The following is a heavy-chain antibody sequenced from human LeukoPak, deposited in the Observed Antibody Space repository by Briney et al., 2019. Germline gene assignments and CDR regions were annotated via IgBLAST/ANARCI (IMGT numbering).Heavy chain of an antibody. CDR1: GYTFTGYY. V-gene: IGHV1-2*02. CDR3: ARVRPYCSGGSCQKLFDY. CDR2: INPNSGGT. Sequence: ASVKVSCKASGYTFTGYYMHWVRQAPGQGLEWMGWINPNSGGTNYAQKLQGRVTMTTDTSTSTAYMELRSLRSDDTAVYYCARVRPYCSGGSCQKLFDYWGQGTLVTVSS. J-gene: IGHJ4*02. D-gene: IGHD2-15*01.